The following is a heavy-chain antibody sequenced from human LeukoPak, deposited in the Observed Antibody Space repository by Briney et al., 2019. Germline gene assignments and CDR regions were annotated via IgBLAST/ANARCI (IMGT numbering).Heavy chain of an antibody. D-gene: IGHD2-15*01. CDR3: ATHIVVVVTTTYGMDV. CDR2: FDPEDGET. J-gene: IGHJ6*02. CDR1: GYTLTELS. V-gene: IGHV1-24*01. Sequence: GASVKVSCKVSGYTLTELSMHWVRQAPGKGLEWMGGFDPEDGETIYAQKFQGRVTMTEDTSTDTAYMELSSLRSEDTAVYYCATHIVVVVTTTYGMDVWGQGTTVTVSS.